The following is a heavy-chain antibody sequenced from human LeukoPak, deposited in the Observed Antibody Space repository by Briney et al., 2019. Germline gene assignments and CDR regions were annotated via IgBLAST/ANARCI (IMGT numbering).Heavy chain of an antibody. D-gene: IGHD1-26*01. CDR1: GGTFSSYA. CDR2: IIPIFGTA. V-gene: IGHV1-69*13. Sequence: ASVKVSCKASGGTFSSYAISWVRQAPGQGLEWMGGIIPIFGTANYAQKFQGRVTITADESTSTAYMELSSLRSEDTAVYYCARGPPSGALGYYFDYWGQGTLVTVSS. CDR3: ARGPPSGALGYYFDY. J-gene: IGHJ4*02.